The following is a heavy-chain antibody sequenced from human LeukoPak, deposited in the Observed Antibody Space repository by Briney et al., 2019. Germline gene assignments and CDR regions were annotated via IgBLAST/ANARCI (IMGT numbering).Heavy chain of an antibody. CDR1: GDSVSSNSAA. J-gene: IGHJ3*02. Sequence: SQTLSLTCAISGDSVSSNSAAWNWIRQSPSRGLEWLGRTYYRSKWYNDYAVSVKSRITINPDTSKNQFSLQLNSVTPEDTAVYYCARGSPDYYDSSGLIGAFGIWGQGTMVTVSS. CDR3: ARGSPDYYDSSGLIGAFGI. V-gene: IGHV6-1*01. D-gene: IGHD3-22*01. CDR2: TYYRSKWYN.